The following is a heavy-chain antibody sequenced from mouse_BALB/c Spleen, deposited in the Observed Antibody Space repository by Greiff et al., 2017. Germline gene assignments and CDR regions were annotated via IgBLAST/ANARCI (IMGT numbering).Heavy chain of an antibody. CDR1: GYSITSDYA. CDR2: ISYSGST. Sequence: DVKLVESGPGLVKPSQSLSLTCTVTGYSITSDYAWNWIRQFPGNKLEWMGYISYSGSTSYNPSLKSRISITRDTSKNQFFLQLNSVTTEDTATYYCASQIYDGYYVGAMDYWGQGTSVTVSS. CDR3: ASQIYDGYYVGAMDY. D-gene: IGHD2-3*01. V-gene: IGHV3-2*02. J-gene: IGHJ4*01.